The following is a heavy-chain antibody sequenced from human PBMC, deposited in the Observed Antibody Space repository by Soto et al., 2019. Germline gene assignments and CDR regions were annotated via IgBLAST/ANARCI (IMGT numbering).Heavy chain of an antibody. V-gene: IGHV3-64*01. CDR1: VFTFSSYA. Sequence: EVQLVESGGGLVQPGGSLRLSCAASVFTFSSYAMHWVRQAPGKGLAYVSAISSNGGSTYYANSVKGRFTISRDNSKNTLYLQMGSLRAEDMAVYDCARTLTDYSNVVWGYYFDYWCQGTMVTVYS. CDR3: ARTLTDYSNVVWGYYFDY. J-gene: IGHJ4*02. D-gene: IGHD4-4*01. CDR2: ISSNGGST.